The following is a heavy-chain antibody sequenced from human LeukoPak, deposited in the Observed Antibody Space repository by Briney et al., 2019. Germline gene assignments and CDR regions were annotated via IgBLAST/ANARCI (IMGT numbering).Heavy chain of an antibody. D-gene: IGHD3-3*01. J-gene: IGHJ6*02. CDR1: GYTFTNSD. CDR2: MNPNSGKT. Sequence: GASVKVSCKASGYTFTNSDINWVRQAPGQGLEWMGWMNPNSGKTGYARKFQGRVTFTRNSSISTAYMDLSSLRSEDTAVYYCARGVRFSDFYYCMDVWGQGTTVTVSS. CDR3: ARGVRFSDFYYCMDV. V-gene: IGHV1-8*03.